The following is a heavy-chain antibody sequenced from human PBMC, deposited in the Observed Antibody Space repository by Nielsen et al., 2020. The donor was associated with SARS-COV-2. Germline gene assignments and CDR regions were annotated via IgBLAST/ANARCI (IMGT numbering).Heavy chain of an antibody. CDR3: ASAYSYGRFDY. J-gene: IGHJ4*02. CDR1: GFTFDDYA. D-gene: IGHD5-18*01. CDR2: ISWDGGTT. V-gene: IGHV3-43D*03. Sequence: GESLRLSCAASGFTFDDYAMHWVRQPPGKGLEWVSLISWDGGTTHYADSVKGRFSISRDNSKNSLYLQMNSLRAEDSALYYCASAYSYGRFDYWGQGTLVTVSS.